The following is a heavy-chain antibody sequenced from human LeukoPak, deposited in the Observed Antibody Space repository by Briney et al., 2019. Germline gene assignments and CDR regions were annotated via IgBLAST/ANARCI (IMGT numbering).Heavy chain of an antibody. D-gene: IGHD4-17*01. CDR1: GGSFSGYY. Sequence: PSETLSLTCAVYGGSFSGYYWSWIRQPPGKGLEWIGEINHSGSTNYNPSLKSRVTISVDTSKNQFSLKLSSVTAADTAVYYCARGLDYGDSSYYYGMDVWGQGTTVTVSS. V-gene: IGHV4-34*01. J-gene: IGHJ6*02. CDR2: INHSGST. CDR3: ARGLDYGDSSYYYGMDV.